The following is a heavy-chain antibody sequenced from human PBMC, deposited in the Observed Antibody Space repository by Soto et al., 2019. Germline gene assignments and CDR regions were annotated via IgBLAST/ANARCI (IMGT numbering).Heavy chain of an antibody. CDR2: INSDGSST. D-gene: IGHD6-19*01. Sequence: EVQLVESGGGLVQPGGSLRLSCAASGFIFSSYWMHWVRQAPGKGLVWVSRINSDGSSTSYADSVKGRFTVSRDNAKNTLYLQMNSLRGEDSAVYYCARTYSSGWYGGWFAHWGEGTMVTVSS. CDR3: ARTYSSGWYGGWFAH. J-gene: IGHJ5*02. CDR1: GFIFSSYW. V-gene: IGHV3-74*01.